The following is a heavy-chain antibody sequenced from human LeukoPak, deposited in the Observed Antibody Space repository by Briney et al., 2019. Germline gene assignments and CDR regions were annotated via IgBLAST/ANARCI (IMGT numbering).Heavy chain of an antibody. Sequence: GASLRLSCAASGFTFSSYAMSWVRQAPGKGLEWVSAISGSGGSTYYADSVKGRFTISRDNSKNTLYLQMNSLRAEDTAVYYCAKDDCPGSYSSCWFDPWGQGTLVTVSS. J-gene: IGHJ5*02. D-gene: IGHD2-21*01. CDR2: ISGSGGST. CDR1: GFTFSSYA. CDR3: AKDDCPGSYSSCWFDP. V-gene: IGHV3-23*01.